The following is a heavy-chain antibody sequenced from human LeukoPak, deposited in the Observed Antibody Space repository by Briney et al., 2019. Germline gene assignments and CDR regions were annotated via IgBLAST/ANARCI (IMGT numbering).Heavy chain of an antibody. Sequence: ASVKVSCKASGYTFTSYGISWVRQAPGQGLEWMGWISAYNGNTNYAQKLQGRVTMTTDTSTSTAYMELRSLRSDDTAVYYCARDAFAPGYSYGYRAHDYWGQGTMVTVSS. V-gene: IGHV1-18*01. J-gene: IGHJ4*02. CDR2: ISAYNGNT. D-gene: IGHD5-18*01. CDR1: GYTFTSYG. CDR3: ARDAFAPGYSYGYRAHDY.